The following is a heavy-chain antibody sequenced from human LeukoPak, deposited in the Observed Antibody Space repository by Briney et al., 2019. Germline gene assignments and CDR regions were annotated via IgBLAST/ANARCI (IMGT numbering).Heavy chain of an antibody. CDR2: ISRNSRYI. Sequence: PWGSLRLSCAASGFTFSSYEMNWVRQAPGKGLEWVSSISRNSRYIYYADSMRGRFTISRDNAKNSLYLQMNSLKPEDTAVYYCARVAEAAAFDSWGQGTLVTVSS. V-gene: IGHV3-21*06. CDR3: ARVAEAAAFDS. D-gene: IGHD6-13*01. J-gene: IGHJ4*02. CDR1: GFTFSSYE.